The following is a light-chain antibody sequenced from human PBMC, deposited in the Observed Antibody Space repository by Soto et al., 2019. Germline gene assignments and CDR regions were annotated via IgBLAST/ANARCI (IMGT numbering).Light chain of an antibody. J-gene: IGKJ2*01. V-gene: IGKV1-12*01. CDR3: QQAESFPYT. Sequence: DIQMTQSPSSVSASVGDTVTISCRASQSLDNWLAWYQQKPGNAPRLLIYAAYTLENGVPSRFSGSGSGSDFTLTISSLQPEDFATYYCQQAESFPYTFGQGTKVEI. CDR1: QSLDNW. CDR2: AAY.